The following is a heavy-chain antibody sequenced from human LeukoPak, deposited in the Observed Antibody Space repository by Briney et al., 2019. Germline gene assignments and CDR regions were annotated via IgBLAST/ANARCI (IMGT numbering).Heavy chain of an antibody. D-gene: IGHD2-2*01. V-gene: IGHV1-69*13. CDR2: IIPIFGTA. Sequence: SVKVSCKASGGTFSSYAISWVRQAPGQGLEWMGGIIPIFGTANYAQKFQGRVTITADESTSTAYMELSSLRSEDTAVYYCARDPVVAAPLDYWGQGTLVTVSS. CDR3: ARDPVVAAPLDY. J-gene: IGHJ4*02. CDR1: GGTFSSYA.